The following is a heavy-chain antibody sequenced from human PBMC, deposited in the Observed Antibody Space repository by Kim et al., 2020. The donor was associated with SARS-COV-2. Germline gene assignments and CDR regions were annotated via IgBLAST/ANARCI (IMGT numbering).Heavy chain of an antibody. V-gene: IGHV3-15*01. CDR3: TTGTRPY. CDR1: GLRFSNAW. CDR2: IKSKTDGGTI. Sequence: GGSLRLSCAASGLRFSNAWMSWVRQATGKGLEWIGRIKSKTDGGTIDYIAPVEGRFTISRDDSKNTLYLQMNSLKTEDTAVYYCTTGTRPYWGQGTLVTVSS. J-gene: IGHJ4*02. D-gene: IGHD3-10*01.